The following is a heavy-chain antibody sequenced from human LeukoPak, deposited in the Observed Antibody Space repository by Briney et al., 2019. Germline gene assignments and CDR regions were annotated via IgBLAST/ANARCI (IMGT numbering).Heavy chain of an antibody. Sequence: ETLSLTCTVSGGSISSYYWSWIRQPPGKGLEWVSVLYSGGSTYYTGSVRGRFTISRDNSKNTLYLQMNSLRVDDTAVYYCAYGNTNNWDLLDYWGQGTLVTVSS. D-gene: IGHD1-20*01. CDR2: LYSGGST. CDR3: AYGNTNNWDLLDY. CDR1: GGSISSYY. V-gene: IGHV3-53*01. J-gene: IGHJ4*02.